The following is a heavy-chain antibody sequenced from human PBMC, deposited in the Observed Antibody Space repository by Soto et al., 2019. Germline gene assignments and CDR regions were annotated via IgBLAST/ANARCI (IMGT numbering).Heavy chain of an antibody. CDR1: GYTFTGYY. CDR2: INPNSGGT. Sequence: ASVKVSCKASGYTFTGYYMHWVRQAPGQGLEWMGWINPNSGGTNYAQKFQGRVTMTRDTSISTAYTELSRLRSDDTAVYYCARYYYGSGSYYPYFDYWGQGTLVTVSS. CDR3: ARYYYGSGSYYPYFDY. D-gene: IGHD3-10*01. V-gene: IGHV1-2*02. J-gene: IGHJ4*02.